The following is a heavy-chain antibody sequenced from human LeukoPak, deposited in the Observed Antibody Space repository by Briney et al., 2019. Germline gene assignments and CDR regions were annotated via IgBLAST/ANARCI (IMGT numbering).Heavy chain of an antibody. J-gene: IGHJ4*02. CDR1: GFTLSNDW. CDR2: ISSDGTNT. V-gene: IGHV3-74*03. Sequence: GGSLRLSCAASGFTLSNDWTHWVRQAPGKGLVWVSRISSDGTNTLYADSVKGRFTNSRENARTTLHLQMNSLRADDTAVYYCVVGGGIYWGQGTLVTVS. CDR3: VVGGGIY. D-gene: IGHD1-26*01.